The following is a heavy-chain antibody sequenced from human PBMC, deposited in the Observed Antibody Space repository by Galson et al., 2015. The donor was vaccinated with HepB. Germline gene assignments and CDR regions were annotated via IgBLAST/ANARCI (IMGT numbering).Heavy chain of an antibody. CDR2: IYYSGST. Sequence: SETLSLTCTVSGGSVSSGSYYWSWIRQPPGKGLEWIGYIYYSGSTNYNPSLKSRVTISVDTSKNQLSLKLSSVTAADTAVYYCARVRDFWSGYWGWFDPWGQGTLVTVSS. V-gene: IGHV4-61*01. D-gene: IGHD3-3*01. CDR1: GGSVSSGSYY. J-gene: IGHJ5*02. CDR3: ARVRDFWSGYWGWFDP.